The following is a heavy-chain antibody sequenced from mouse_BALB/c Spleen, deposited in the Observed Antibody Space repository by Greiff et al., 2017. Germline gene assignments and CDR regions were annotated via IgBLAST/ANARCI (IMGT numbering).Heavy chain of an antibody. V-gene: IGHV1-69*02. CDR2: IYPSDSYT. Sequence: QVQLQQSGPELVRPGASVKLSCKASGYTFTSYWINWVKQRPGQGLEWIGNIYPSDSYTNYNQKFKDKATLTVDKSSSTAYMQLSSPTSEDSAVYYCTRAHLELFDYWGQGTTLTVSS. CDR1: GYTFTSYW. J-gene: IGHJ2*01. CDR3: TRAHLELFDY.